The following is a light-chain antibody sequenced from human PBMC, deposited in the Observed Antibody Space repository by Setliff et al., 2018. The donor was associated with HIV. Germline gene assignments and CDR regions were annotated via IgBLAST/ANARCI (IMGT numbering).Light chain of an antibody. CDR1: NIGSKS. J-gene: IGLJ2*01. V-gene: IGLV3-21*04. CDR3: QVWDSSSDHVV. CDR2: YDS. Sequence: SYELTQPPSVSVAPGKTARITCGGNNIGSKSVHRYQQKPGQAPVLVIYYDSDRPSGIPERFSGSISGNTATLTISRVEAGDEADYYCQVWDSSSDHVVFGGGTKVTVL.